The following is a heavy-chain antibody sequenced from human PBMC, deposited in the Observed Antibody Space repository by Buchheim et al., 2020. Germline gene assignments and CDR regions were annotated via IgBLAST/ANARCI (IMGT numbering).Heavy chain of an antibody. D-gene: IGHD6-13*01. CDR2: ISNSGGST. J-gene: IGHJ4*02. Sequence: EVQLVESGGGLVKPGGSLRLSCAASGFTFSSYAMSWVRQAPGKGLEWVSIISNSGGSTYYADSVKGRFTISRDNSKNTVFLQMNRVRAEDTAVYYCAKSQTSDIAAADYWGQGTL. V-gene: IGHV3-23*04. CDR3: AKSQTSDIAAADY. CDR1: GFTFSSYA.